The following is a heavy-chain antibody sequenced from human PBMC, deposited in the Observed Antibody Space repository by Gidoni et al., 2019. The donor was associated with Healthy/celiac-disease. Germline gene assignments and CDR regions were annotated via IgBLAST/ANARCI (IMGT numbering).Heavy chain of an antibody. V-gene: IGHV1-3*01. CDR2: INAGNGNT. D-gene: IGHD2-15*01. CDR1: GYTFTSYA. J-gene: IGHJ1*01. Sequence: QVQLVQSGAEVKKPGASVKVSCKASGYTFTSYAMHWVRQAPGQRLEWMGWINAGNGNTKYSQKFQGRVTITRDTSASTAYMELSSLRSEDTAVYYCARVSGAGYCSGGSCPRTFQHWGQGTLVTVSS. CDR3: ARVSGAGYCSGGSCPRTFQH.